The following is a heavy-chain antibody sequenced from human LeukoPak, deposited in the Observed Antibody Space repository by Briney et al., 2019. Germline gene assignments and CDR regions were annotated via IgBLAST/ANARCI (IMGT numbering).Heavy chain of an antibody. J-gene: IGHJ4*02. CDR2: TSYSGST. V-gene: IGHV4-59*01. CDR1: GGSINTYY. D-gene: IGHD5-24*01. CDR3: ARNGYNFGFDY. Sequence: PSETLSLTCTVPGGSINTYYWNWIRQPPGKGLEWVGYTSYSGSTDCNPSLKSRVTLSLDMSKNQFSLKLSSVTAADTAVYYCARNGYNFGFDYWGQGTLVTVSS.